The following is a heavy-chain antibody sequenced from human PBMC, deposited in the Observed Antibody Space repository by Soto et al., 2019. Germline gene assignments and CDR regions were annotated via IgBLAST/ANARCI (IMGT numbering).Heavy chain of an antibody. V-gene: IGHV3-48*03. CDR1: GFTFSSYE. Sequence: EVQLVESGGGLVQPGGSLRLSCAASGFTFSSYEMNWVRQAPGKGLEWVSYISSSGSTIYYADSVKGRFTISRDNAKNSLYLQMNSLRAEDTAVYYCARRYSSLSKLGGGAFDIWGQGTMVTVSS. D-gene: IGHD6-6*01. CDR2: ISSSGSTI. J-gene: IGHJ3*02. CDR3: ARRYSSLSKLGGGAFDI.